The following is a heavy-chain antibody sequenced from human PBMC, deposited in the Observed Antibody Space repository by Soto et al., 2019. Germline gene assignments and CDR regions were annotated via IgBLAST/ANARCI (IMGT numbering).Heavy chain of an antibody. D-gene: IGHD3-3*01. Sequence: GASVTVSCKDSGYTFTSYGISWVRQAPGQGLEWMGWISAYNGNTNYAQKLQGRVTMTTDTSTSTAYMELRSLRSDDTAVYYCAGDPYDFWSGFPYNWFDPWGQGTLVTVSS. V-gene: IGHV1-18*01. J-gene: IGHJ5*02. CDR3: AGDPYDFWSGFPYNWFDP. CDR2: ISAYNGNT. CDR1: GYTFTSYG.